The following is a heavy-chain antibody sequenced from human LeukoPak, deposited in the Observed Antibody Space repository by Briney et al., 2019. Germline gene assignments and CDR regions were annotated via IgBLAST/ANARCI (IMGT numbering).Heavy chain of an antibody. D-gene: IGHD3/OR15-3a*01. CDR3: ARQTGSGLFILP. CDR1: GYSISSGYY. Sequence: SETLSLTCTVSGYSISSGYYWGWIRQPPGKGLEWIGNIYHSGSTYYNPSLKSRLTISVDTSKNQFSLKLSSVTAADTAVYYCARQTGSGLFILPGGQGTLVTVSS. CDR2: IYHSGST. J-gene: IGHJ4*02. V-gene: IGHV4-38-2*02.